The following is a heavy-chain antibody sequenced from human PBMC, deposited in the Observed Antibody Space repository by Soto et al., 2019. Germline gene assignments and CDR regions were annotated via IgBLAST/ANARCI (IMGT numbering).Heavy chain of an antibody. CDR1: GFTFSSYG. CDR2: ISYDGSNK. V-gene: IGHV3-30*03. J-gene: IGHJ3*02. Sequence: QVQLVEAGGGVVQPGRSLRLSCAASGFTFSSYGMHWVRQAPGQGLEWVAVISYDGSNKDYADSVKGRFTISRDNSKNPLYLQMNSLRAEDTAVYYCARPIVVVTNGAFDIWGQGTMVTVSS. D-gene: IGHD2-21*02. CDR3: ARPIVVVTNGAFDI.